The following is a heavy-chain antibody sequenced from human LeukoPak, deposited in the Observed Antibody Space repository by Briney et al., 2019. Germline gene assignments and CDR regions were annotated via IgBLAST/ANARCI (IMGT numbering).Heavy chain of an antibody. CDR3: ARGTPYDFWSGYYKYGMDV. J-gene: IGHJ6*02. CDR1: GGSFSGYY. D-gene: IGHD3-3*01. V-gene: IGHV4-34*01. CDR2: INHSGST. Sequence: SETLSLTCAVYGGSFSGYYWSWIRQPPGKVLEWIGEINHSGSTNYNPSLKSRVTISVDTSKSQFSLKLSSVTAADTAVYYCARGTPYDFWSGYYKYGMDVWGQGTTDTVSS.